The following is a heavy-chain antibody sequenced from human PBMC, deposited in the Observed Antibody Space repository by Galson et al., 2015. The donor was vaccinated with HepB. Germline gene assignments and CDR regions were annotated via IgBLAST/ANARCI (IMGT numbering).Heavy chain of an antibody. Sequence: SLRLSCAASGVTIPSYSMNWVRQAPGKGLEWLAYINSGRTTIYYAASVKGRFTISRDNSKNFLYLHMNSLRGENTAVYDCARNPSSYDYYNMTVWGPGNTVLVSS. CDR3: ARNPSSYDYYNMTV. CDR1: GVTIPSYS. J-gene: IGHJ6*01. V-gene: IGHV3-48*01. CDR2: INSGRTTI.